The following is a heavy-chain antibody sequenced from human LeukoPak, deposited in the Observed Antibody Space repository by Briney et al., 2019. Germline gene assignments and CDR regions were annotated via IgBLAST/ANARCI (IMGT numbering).Heavy chain of an antibody. J-gene: IGHJ5*02. CDR1: GFTVSNNF. Sequence: GGSLRLSCVVSGFTVSNNFMTWVRQAPGKGLEWVSLIYSGGNIYYADSVKGRFTISRDDSKNTLYLQMNSLRAEDTAVYYCARDPGAAAGNLWSWGQGTLVTVSS. CDR3: ARDPGAAAGNLWS. D-gene: IGHD6-13*01. CDR2: IYSGGNI. V-gene: IGHV3-66*01.